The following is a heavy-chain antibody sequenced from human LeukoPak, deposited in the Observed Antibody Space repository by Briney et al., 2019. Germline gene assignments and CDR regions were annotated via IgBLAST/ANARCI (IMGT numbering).Heavy chain of an antibody. D-gene: IGHD3-22*01. J-gene: IGHJ5*02. Sequence: AASVKVSCKVSGYTLTELSKHWVRQAPGKGLEWMGGFDPEDGETIYAQKFQGRVTMTEDTSTDTAYMELSSLRSEDTAVYYCATDRWYYDSSGQNLKNWFDPWGQGTLVTVSS. CDR3: ATDRWYYDSSGQNLKNWFDP. CDR2: FDPEDGET. V-gene: IGHV1-24*01. CDR1: GYTLTELS.